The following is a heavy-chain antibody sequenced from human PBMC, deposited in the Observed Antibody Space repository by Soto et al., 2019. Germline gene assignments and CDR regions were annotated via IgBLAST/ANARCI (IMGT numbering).Heavy chain of an antibody. CDR3: ARGAWNTAMVDY. CDR1: GYTFNTYG. J-gene: IGHJ4*02. CDR2: IDPNSGGT. Sequence: ASVKVSCKTSGYTFNTYGINWVRQAPGQGLEWMGWIDPNSGGTNYAQKFQGWVTMTRDTSISTAYMELSRLRSDDTAVYYCARGAWNTAMVDYWGQGTLVTVSS. D-gene: IGHD5-18*01. V-gene: IGHV1-2*04.